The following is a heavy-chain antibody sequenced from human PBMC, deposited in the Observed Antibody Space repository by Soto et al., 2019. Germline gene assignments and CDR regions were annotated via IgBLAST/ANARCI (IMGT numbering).Heavy chain of an antibody. D-gene: IGHD6-13*01. CDR2: IYYSGST. J-gene: IGHJ4*02. CDR1: GGSISSSSYY. CDR3: ARQGQLAIFDY. Sequence: SETLSLTCTVSGGSISSSSYYWGWIRQPPGKGLEWIGSIYYSGSTYYNPSLKSRVTISVDTSKNQFSLKLSSVTAADTAVYYYARQGQLAIFDYWGQGTLVTVSS. V-gene: IGHV4-39*01.